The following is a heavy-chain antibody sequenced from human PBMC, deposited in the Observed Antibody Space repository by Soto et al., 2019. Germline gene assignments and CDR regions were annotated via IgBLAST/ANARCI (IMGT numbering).Heavy chain of an antibody. CDR3: VGSHSSGYYGVVDAFDI. Sequence: SETLSLTCAVSGGCISSSNWWSWVRQPPGKGLEWIGEIYHSGSTNYNPSLKSRVTISVDKSKNQFSLKLSSVTAADTAVYYCVGSHSSGYYGVVDAFDIWGEGTMVTVSS. CDR1: GGCISSSNW. V-gene: IGHV4-4*02. CDR2: IYHSGST. J-gene: IGHJ3*02. D-gene: IGHD3-22*01.